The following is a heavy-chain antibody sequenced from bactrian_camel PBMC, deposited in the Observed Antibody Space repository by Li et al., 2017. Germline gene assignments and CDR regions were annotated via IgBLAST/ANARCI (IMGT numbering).Heavy chain of an antibody. V-gene: IGHV3S31*01. CDR2: INSGGVST. CDR3: AADWKDLYSDVMDPRKYKH. D-gene: IGHD8*01. CDR1: GFTFSSYA. J-gene: IGHJ4*01. Sequence: DVQLVESGGGLVQPGGSLRLSCAASGFTFSSYAMSWVRQAPGKGLEWVSAINSGGVSTYYADSAKGRFPISRDNAKNILYLEMSSLRPEDTAMYYCAADWKDLYSDVMDPRKYKHWGQGTQVTVS.